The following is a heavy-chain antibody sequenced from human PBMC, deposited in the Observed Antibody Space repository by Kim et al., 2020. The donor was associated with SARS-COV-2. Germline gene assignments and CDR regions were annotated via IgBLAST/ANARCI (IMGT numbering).Heavy chain of an antibody. CDR3: ARGGEMATRRPHDH. V-gene: IGHV1-2*02. CDR2: INPNTGVT. CDR1: GYTFSGYY. D-gene: IGHD3-16*01. J-gene: IGHJ4*02. Sequence: ASVKVSCKASGYTFSGYYIHWVRQAPGQGLEWMGWINPNTGVTNYAQNFRGRVTMTRDTSIGTAYMELTRLGSDDTAVYYCARGGEMATRRPHDHWGQGT.